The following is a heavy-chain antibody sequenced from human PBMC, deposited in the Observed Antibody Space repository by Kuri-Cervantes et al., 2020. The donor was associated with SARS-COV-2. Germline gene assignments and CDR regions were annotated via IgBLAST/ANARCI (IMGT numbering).Heavy chain of an antibody. J-gene: IGHJ6*03. V-gene: IGHV4-59*01. CDR2: ISYRGST. CDR3: ARAQPSQFLDWSKTYYYYSMDV. Sequence: GSLRLSCTVSGGSISSYFGSWTRQSPGKGLEWMGYISYRGSTKYNPSLKSRVTISIDASKNQFSLKLSSVTAADTAVYYCARAQPSQFLDWSKTYYYYSMDVWGKGTTVTVSS. D-gene: IGHD3/OR15-3a*01. CDR1: GGSISSYF.